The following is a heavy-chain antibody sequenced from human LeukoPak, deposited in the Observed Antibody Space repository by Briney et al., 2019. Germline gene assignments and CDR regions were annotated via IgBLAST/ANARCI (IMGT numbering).Heavy chain of an antibody. CDR1: GGSISTYY. CDR2: IYYSGST. Sequence: SETLSLTCTVSGGSISTYYWSWIRQPPGKGLEWIGYIYYSGSTNYSPSLQSRVTISVDTSRNQFSLRLSSVTAADTAMYYCARSGTKTNGFDYWGQGTLVTVTS. CDR3: ARSGTKTNGFDY. D-gene: IGHD2-8*01. J-gene: IGHJ4*02. V-gene: IGHV4-59*01.